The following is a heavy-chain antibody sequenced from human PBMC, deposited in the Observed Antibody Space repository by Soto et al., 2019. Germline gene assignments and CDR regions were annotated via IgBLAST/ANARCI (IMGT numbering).Heavy chain of an antibody. CDR1: GFSFNTNG. CDR2: ILYDGSYK. D-gene: IGHD1-1*01. Sequence: QVQLVEFGGGVVQPGRSLRLSCVASGFSFNTNGMHWVRQAPGKGLEWVADILYDGSYKNYADSVKGRFAISRDNSKNPLHLQMNSLRSEDTAVYYCATDNRAGTTSLLYYFDYWGQGTLVTVSS. CDR3: ATDNRAGTTSLLYYFDY. V-gene: IGHV3-30*03. J-gene: IGHJ4*02.